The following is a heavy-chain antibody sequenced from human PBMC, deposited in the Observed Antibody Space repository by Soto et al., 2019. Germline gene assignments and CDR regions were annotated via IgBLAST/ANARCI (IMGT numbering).Heavy chain of an antibody. V-gene: IGHV3-30*18. CDR2: ISDDGSKK. CDR3: AKSAHPAVVPLYYFDS. CDR1: GFSFNNYA. J-gene: IGHJ4*02. Sequence: QVQLVESGGGVVQPGRSLRLSCAASGFSFNNYAMHWVRQAPGKGLEWVTLISDDGSKKYFADSVKGRFTVSRDNSNNTLFLQMNSLKTEDTAVYYCAKSAHPAVVPLYYFDSWGQGTLVTVSS. D-gene: IGHD2-21*01.